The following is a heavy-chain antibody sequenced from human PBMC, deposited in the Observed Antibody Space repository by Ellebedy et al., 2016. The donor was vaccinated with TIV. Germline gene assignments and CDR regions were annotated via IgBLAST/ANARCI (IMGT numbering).Heavy chain of an antibody. CDR1: GLTFSYYW. Sequence: GESLKISCVDSGLTFSYYWMSWVRQAPGKGLEWLANIKQDGSDKNYMDSVKGRFSISRDNSKNSLYLQMDSLTAEDTAVYYCVRGSGYCTSNTYSDNWGQGTLVTVSS. D-gene: IGHD2-2*03. CDR2: IKQDGSDK. J-gene: IGHJ4*02. V-gene: IGHV3-7*03. CDR3: VRGSGYCTSNTYSDN.